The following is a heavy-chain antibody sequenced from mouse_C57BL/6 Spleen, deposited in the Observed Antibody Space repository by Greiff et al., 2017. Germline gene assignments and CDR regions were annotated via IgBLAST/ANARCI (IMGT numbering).Heavy chain of an antibody. CDR2: IHPNSGST. CDR3: AQGPYYYAMDY. J-gene: IGHJ4*01. Sequence: QVQLKQPGAELVKPGASVKLSCKASGYTFTSYWMHWVKQRPGQGLEWIGMIHPNSGSTNYNEKFKSKATLTVDKSSSTAYMQLSSLTSEDSAVYYCAQGPYYYAMDYWGQGTSVTVSS. D-gene: IGHD3-2*02. V-gene: IGHV1-64*01. CDR1: GYTFTSYW.